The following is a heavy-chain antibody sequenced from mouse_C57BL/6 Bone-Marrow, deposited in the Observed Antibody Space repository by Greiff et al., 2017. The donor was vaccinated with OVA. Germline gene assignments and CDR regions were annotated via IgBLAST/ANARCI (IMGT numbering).Heavy chain of an antibody. J-gene: IGHJ2*01. D-gene: IGHD3-3*01. Sequence: VKLMESGPGLVQPSQSLSITCTASGFSLTSYGVHWVRQSPGKGLEWLGVIWSGGSTDYNAAFISRLSISKDNSKSHVFFKMNSLQADDTAIYYCARRRGQEDYFDYWGQGTTLTVSS. CDR3: ARRRGQEDYFDY. V-gene: IGHV2-2*01. CDR2: IWSGGST. CDR1: GFSLTSYG.